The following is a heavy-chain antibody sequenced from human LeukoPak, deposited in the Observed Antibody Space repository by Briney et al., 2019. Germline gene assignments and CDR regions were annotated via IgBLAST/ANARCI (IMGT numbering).Heavy chain of an antibody. CDR1: GFTFSTLA. CDR2: ISGGGGST. D-gene: IGHD3-22*01. J-gene: IGHJ4*02. V-gene: IGHV3-23*01. CDR3: AKSYDISRFYPY. Sequence: GGSLRLSCAASGFTFSTLAMSWVRQTPGKGLEWGSVISGGGGSTDYAGSVKGRFTVSRDNSKNTLYLQMDSLTVEDTAVYYCAKSYDISRFYPYWGQGTLVTVSS.